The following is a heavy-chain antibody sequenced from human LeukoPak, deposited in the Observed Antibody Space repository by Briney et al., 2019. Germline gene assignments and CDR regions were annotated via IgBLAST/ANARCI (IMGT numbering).Heavy chain of an antibody. D-gene: IGHD3-22*01. Sequence: LRLSCAASGFTFSDYYMSWIRQAPGKGLEWVGEINHSGSTNYNPSLKSRVTISVDTSKNQFSLKLSSVTAADTAVYYCARGLGYYDSSGAWGQGTLVTVSS. CDR2: INHSGST. J-gene: IGHJ5*02. CDR3: ARGLGYYDSSGA. V-gene: IGHV4-34*01. CDR1: GFTFSDYY.